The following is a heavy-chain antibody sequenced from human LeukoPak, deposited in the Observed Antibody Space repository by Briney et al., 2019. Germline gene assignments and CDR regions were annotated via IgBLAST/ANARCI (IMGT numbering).Heavy chain of an antibody. CDR2: IYYSGST. Sequence: SETLSLTCTVSGGSISSGDYYWSWIRQPPGTGLEWIGYIYYSGSTYYNPSLKSRVTISVDTSKNQFSLKLSSVTAADTAVYYCARVVVVAATPFWFDPWGQGTLVTVSS. D-gene: IGHD2-15*01. CDR1: GGSISSGDYY. J-gene: IGHJ5*02. CDR3: ARVVVVAATPFWFDP. V-gene: IGHV4-30-4*01.